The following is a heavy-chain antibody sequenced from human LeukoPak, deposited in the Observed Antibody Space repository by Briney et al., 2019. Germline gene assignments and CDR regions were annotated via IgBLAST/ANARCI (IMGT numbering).Heavy chain of an antibody. CDR3: AREDGYNDY. CDR1: GGSISSGGYY. J-gene: IGHJ4*02. D-gene: IGHD5-24*01. V-gene: IGHV4-61*08. CDR2: IYYSGST. Sequence: PSETLSLTCTVSGGSISSGGYYWSWTRQPPGKGLEWIGYIYYSGSTNYNPSLKSRVTISVDTSKNQFSLKLSSVTAADTAVYYCAREDGYNDYWGQGTLVTVSS.